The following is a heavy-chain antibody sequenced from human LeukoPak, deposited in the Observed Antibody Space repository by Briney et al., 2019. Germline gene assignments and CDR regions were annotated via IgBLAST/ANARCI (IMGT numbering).Heavy chain of an antibody. CDR2: ISYDGSNK. Sequence: GGSLRLSCAASGFTFSSYAMHWVRQAPGKGLEWVAVISYDGSNKYYADSVKGRFTISRDNSKNTLYLQMNSLRAEDTAVYYCARAHLLYGDGYYFDYWGQGTLVTVSS. D-gene: IGHD4-17*01. CDR3: ARAHLLYGDGYYFDY. J-gene: IGHJ4*02. V-gene: IGHV3-30-3*01. CDR1: GFTFSSYA.